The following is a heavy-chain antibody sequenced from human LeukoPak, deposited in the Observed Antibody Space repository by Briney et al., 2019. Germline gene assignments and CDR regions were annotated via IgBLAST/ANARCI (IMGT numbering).Heavy chain of an antibody. Sequence: GGSLRLSCIASGFPFTTYGMNWVRQAPGKGLEWVSSISSSGSYTYFADSVKGRFTISRDNAKNSVYLRLNSLRADDTAVYYCAREPGPAAPPDHYWGQGTLVTVSS. CDR3: AREPGPAAPPDHY. CDR2: ISSSGSYT. CDR1: GFPFTTYG. J-gene: IGHJ4*02. V-gene: IGHV3-21*01. D-gene: IGHD2-2*01.